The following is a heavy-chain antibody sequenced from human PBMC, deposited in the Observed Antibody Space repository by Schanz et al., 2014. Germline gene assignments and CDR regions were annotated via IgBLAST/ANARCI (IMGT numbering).Heavy chain of an antibody. CDR1: GFTFSTSA. D-gene: IGHD3-10*01. J-gene: IGHJ4*02. CDR2: LGGSTGGI. CDR3: AKTLGGAGLTLYFDH. Sequence: PLVEFGGGLVQPGGSLRLSCAASGFTFSTSAMSWVRQAPGKGLEWVSSLGGSTGGIYYADSVRGRFTISRDNFKNRLYLQMNSLRLEDTAIYYCAKTLGGAGLTLYFDHWGQGSLVTVSS. V-gene: IGHV3-23*04.